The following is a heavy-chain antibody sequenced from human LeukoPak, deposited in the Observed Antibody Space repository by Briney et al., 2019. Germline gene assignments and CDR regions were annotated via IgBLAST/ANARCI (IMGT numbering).Heavy chain of an antibody. CDR3: AREDMSSGYYYYGFDI. J-gene: IGHJ3*02. V-gene: IGHV1-46*01. CDR2: INPSGGST. CDR1: GYTFTSYY. D-gene: IGHD3-22*01. Sequence: EASVKVSFKASGYTFTSYYMHWVRQAPGQGLEWMGIINPSGGSTSYAQKFQGRVTMTRDMSTSTVYMELSSLRSEDTAVYYCAREDMSSGYYYYGFDIWGQGTMVTVSS.